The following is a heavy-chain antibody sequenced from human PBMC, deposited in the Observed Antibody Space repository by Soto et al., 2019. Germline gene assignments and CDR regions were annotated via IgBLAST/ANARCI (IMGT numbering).Heavy chain of an antibody. CDR3: ARHYQSSGWYKWFDP. V-gene: IGHV4-59*08. D-gene: IGHD6-19*01. Sequence: SETLSLTCTVSGGSISGFYWNWIRQSPGKGLEWIGYIYYSGSTNYNPSLKSRATISVDTSRNQFSLKVSSVTAADTAVYYCARHYQSSGWYKWFDPWGQGTLVTV. CDR2: IYYSGST. CDR1: GGSISGFY. J-gene: IGHJ5*02.